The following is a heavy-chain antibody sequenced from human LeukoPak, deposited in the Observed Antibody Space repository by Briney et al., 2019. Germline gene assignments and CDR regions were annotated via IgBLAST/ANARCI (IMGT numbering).Heavy chain of an antibody. J-gene: IGHJ4*02. D-gene: IGHD3-22*01. CDR2: IKQDGSEK. V-gene: IGHV3-7*01. CDR1: GFTFSNYW. CDR3: ATPLYYYDSSGLFG. Sequence: GGSLRLSCAASGFTFSNYWMNWVRQAPGKGLEWVANIKQDGSEKYYVDSVKGRFTISRDNSKNTLYLQMNSLRAEDTAVYYCATPLYYYDSSGLFGWGQGTLVTVSS.